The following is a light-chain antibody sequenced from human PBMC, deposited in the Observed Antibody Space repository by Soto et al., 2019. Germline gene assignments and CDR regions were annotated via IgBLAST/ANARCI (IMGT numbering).Light chain of an antibody. CDR2: GAS. V-gene: IGKV3-15*01. Sequence: EIVMTQSPATLSVSPGEGATLSCRASQSVSSNLAWYQHKPGQAPRLLIYGASTGATGVPARFSGSGSGTEFTLTISSVQSDDFAAYYCQQYNNWPRTFGPGTKVDIK. CDR1: QSVSSN. CDR3: QQYNNWPRT. J-gene: IGKJ1*01.